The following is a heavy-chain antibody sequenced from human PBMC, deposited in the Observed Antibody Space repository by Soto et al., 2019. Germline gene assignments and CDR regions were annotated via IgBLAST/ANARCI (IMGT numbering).Heavy chain of an antibody. CDR3: AREDPRYCSSTSCPPLAGFDP. Sequence: ASVKVSCKASGGTFSSYAISWVRQAPGQVLEWMGGIIPIFGTANYAQKFQGRVTITADESTSTAYMELSSLRSEDTAVYYCAREDPRYCSSTSCPPLAGFDPWGQGTLVTVS. J-gene: IGHJ5*02. CDR1: GGTFSSYA. D-gene: IGHD2-2*01. CDR2: IIPIFGTA. V-gene: IGHV1-69*13.